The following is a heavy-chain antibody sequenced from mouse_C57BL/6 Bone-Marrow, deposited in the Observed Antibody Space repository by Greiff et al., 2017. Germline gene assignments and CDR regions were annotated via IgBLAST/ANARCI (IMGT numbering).Heavy chain of an antibody. D-gene: IGHD1-1*01. CDR1: GYAFTNYL. V-gene: IGHV1-54*01. J-gene: IGHJ3*01. Sequence: VQLQQSGAELVRPGTSVKVSCKASGYAFTNYLIEWVKQRPGQGLEWIGVINPGSGGTNYNEKFKGKATLTADKSSSTAYMQLSSLTSEDSAVYFCARSLITTVVGGFAYWGQGTLVTVSA. CDR3: ARSLITTVVGGFAY. CDR2: INPGSGGT.